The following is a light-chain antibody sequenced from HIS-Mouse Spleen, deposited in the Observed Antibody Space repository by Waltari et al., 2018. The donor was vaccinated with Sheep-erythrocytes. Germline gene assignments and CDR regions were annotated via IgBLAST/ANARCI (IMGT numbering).Light chain of an antibody. CDR3: QAWDSSTVV. V-gene: IGLV3-1*01. CDR1: KLGDKY. CDR2: QDS. J-gene: IGLJ2*01. Sequence: SYELTQPPSVSVSPGQTASITCSGDKLGDKYACCYQQKPGQSHVLVIYQDSKRPSGIPERFSGSNSGNTATLTISGTQAMDEADYYCQAWDSSTVVFGGGTK.